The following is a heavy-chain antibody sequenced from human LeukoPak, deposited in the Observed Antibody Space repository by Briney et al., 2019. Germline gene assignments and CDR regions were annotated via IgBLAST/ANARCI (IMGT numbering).Heavy chain of an antibody. V-gene: IGHV1-18*01. CDR2: ISAYNGNT. CDR3: ARDGEEYSSSWPFDY. J-gene: IGHJ4*02. D-gene: IGHD6-13*01. CDR1: GYTFTSYG. Sequence: ASVKVSCKASGYTFTSYGISWVRQAPGQGLEWMGWISAYNGNTNYAQKLQGRVTITADKSTSTAYMELSSLRSEDTAVYYCARDGEEYSSSWPFDYWGQGTLVTVSS.